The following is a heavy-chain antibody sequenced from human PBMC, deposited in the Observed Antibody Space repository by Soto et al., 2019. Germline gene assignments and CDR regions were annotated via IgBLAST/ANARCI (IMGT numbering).Heavy chain of an antibody. V-gene: IGHV3-33*01. Sequence: QVQLVESGGGVVQPGRSLRLSCAASGFTFSVYGIHWVRQAPGKGLEWVAVIWSDGSHKYYADSVKGRFSISRDNSKNTLYLQMNSLRAEDTAVYYCARASDPFDHWGQGTLVTVSS. CDR1: GFTFSVYG. CDR2: IWSDGSHK. CDR3: ARASDPFDH. J-gene: IGHJ4*02.